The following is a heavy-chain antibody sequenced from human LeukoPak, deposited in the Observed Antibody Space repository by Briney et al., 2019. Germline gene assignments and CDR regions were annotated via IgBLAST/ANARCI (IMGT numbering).Heavy chain of an antibody. V-gene: IGHV3-30*02. D-gene: IGHD4-17*01. Sequence: GGSLRLSCAASGFTFSNFGMHWIRQAPGKGLEWVAVERSGGSKHYSDSVKGRFTISSDNSKNTLWLEMNNLTTDDTAVYYCAKARDDYGNDCWGQGVLVTVST. CDR1: GFTFSNFG. CDR2: ERSGGSK. CDR3: AKARDDYGNDC. J-gene: IGHJ4*02.